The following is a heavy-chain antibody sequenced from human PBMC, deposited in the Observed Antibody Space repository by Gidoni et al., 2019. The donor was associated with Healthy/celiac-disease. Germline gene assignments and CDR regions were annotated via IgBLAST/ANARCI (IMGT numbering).Heavy chain of an antibody. CDR2: ISSSGSTI. CDR3: ARAAPGITMVRGVIAGSMDV. Sequence: QVQLVESGGGLVKPGGSLRLSCAASGFTFSAYYMIWIRQAPGKGLEWVSYISSSGSTIYYADSVKGRFTISRDNAKNSLYLQMNSLRAEDTAVYYCARAAPGITMVRGVIAGSMDVWGQGTTVTVSS. CDR1: GFTFSAYY. J-gene: IGHJ6*02. D-gene: IGHD3-10*01. V-gene: IGHV3-11*01.